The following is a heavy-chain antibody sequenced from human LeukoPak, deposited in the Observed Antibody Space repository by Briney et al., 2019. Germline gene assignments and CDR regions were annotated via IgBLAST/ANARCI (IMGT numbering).Heavy chain of an antibody. J-gene: IGHJ4*02. CDR2: IKQDGGEK. CDR3: AGRGDGNLYYFDH. V-gene: IGHV3-7*04. CDR1: GFTFSSYW. Sequence: PGGPLRLSCAASGFTFSSYWMSWVRQAPGKGLEWVANIKQDGGEKCYVDSVKGRFTISRGNAKNSLYLQTNSLRPEDTAVYYCAGRGDGNLYYFDHWGQGTLVTASS. D-gene: IGHD5-24*01.